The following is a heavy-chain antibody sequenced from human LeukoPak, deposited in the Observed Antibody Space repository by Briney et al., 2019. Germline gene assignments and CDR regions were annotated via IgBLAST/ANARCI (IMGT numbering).Heavy chain of an antibody. CDR3: AKGDSSGWQYYYYGMDV. Sequence: GWSLRLSCAASGFTFSSYAMSWVRQAPGKGVEWVSAISGSGGSTYYADSVKGRFTISRDNSKNTLYLQMNSLRAEDTAVYYCAKGDSSGWQYYYYGMDVWGQGTTVTVSS. D-gene: IGHD6-19*01. V-gene: IGHV3-23*01. CDR1: GFTFSSYA. CDR2: ISGSGGST. J-gene: IGHJ6*02.